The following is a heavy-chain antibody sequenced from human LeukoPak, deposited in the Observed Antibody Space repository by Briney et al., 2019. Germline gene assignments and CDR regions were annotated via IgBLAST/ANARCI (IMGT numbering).Heavy chain of an antibody. CDR3: ARAEAQGDTIFGVVITYYYYMDV. Sequence: HSGGSLRLSCAASGFTFSRYDLSWVRQAPGKGLECVSTISRTVTTTYYADSVKGRFTISRDNSKNTLYLQMNSLRAEDTAVYYCARAEAQGDTIFGVVITYYYYMDVWGKGTTVTVSS. J-gene: IGHJ6*03. V-gene: IGHV3-23*05. D-gene: IGHD3-3*01. CDR2: ISRTVTTT. CDR1: GFTFSRYD.